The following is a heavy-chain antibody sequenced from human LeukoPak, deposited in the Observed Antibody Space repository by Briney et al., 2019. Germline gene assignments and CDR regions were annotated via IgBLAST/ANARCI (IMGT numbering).Heavy chain of an antibody. V-gene: IGHV1-69*05. CDR2: ITPIFGTA. J-gene: IGHJ6*03. D-gene: IGHD4-11*01. CDR1: GGTFSSYA. CDR3: ARAGSFDYSIYYYYYYMDV. Sequence: ASVKVSCKASGGTFSSYAISWVRQAPGQGLEWMGGITPIFGTANYAQKFQGRVTITTDESTSTAYMELSSLRSEDTAVYYCARAGSFDYSIYYYYYYMDVWGKGTTVTVSS.